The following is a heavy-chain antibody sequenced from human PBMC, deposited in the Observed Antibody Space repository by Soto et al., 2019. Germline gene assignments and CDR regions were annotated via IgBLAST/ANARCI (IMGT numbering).Heavy chain of an antibody. Sequence: GGSLRLSCAASGFTFSSYAMSWVRQAPGKGLEWVSAISGSGGSTYYADSVKGRFTISRDNSKNTLYLQMNSLRAEDTAVYYCAKWLGRAVEWDSSGYYSRLYYYGMDVWGQGTTVTVSS. D-gene: IGHD3-22*01. CDR1: GFTFSSYA. CDR3: AKWLGRAVEWDSSGYYSRLYYYGMDV. CDR2: ISGSGGST. V-gene: IGHV3-23*01. J-gene: IGHJ6*02.